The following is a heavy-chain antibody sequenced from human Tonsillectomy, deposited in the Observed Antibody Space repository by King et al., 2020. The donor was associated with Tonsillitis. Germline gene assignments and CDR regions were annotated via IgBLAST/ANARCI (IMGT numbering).Heavy chain of an antibody. Sequence: VQLVESGGGVVQPGGSLRLSCAASGFTFSSYGMHWVRQAPGKGLEWVAFIRYDGSNEYYVDSVKGRFTISRDNSKNTLSLQMNSLRPEDTAVYYCAKDGGELLQSRWYFDLWGRGTLVTVSS. CDR2: IRYDGSNE. CDR1: GFTFSSYG. D-gene: IGHD1-26*01. J-gene: IGHJ2*01. V-gene: IGHV3-30*02. CDR3: AKDGGELLQSRWYFDL.